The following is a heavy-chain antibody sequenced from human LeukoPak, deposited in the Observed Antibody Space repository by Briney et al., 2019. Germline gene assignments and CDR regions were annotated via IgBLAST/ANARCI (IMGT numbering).Heavy chain of an antibody. CDR3: ARAGRQQLVPVY. J-gene: IGHJ4*02. D-gene: IGHD6-13*01. CDR1: GGSFSGYY. V-gene: IGHV4-34*01. CDR2: INHSGST. Sequence: PSETLSLTCAVYGGSFSGYYWSWIRRPPGKGLEWIGEINHSGSTNYNPSLKSRVTISVDTSKNQFSLKLSSVTAADTAVYYCARAGRQQLVPVYWGQGTLVTVSS.